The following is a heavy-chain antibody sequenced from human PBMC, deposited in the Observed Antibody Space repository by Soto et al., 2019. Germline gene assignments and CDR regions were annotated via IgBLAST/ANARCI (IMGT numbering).Heavy chain of an antibody. V-gene: IGHV1-18*01. CDR1: GYTFTSYG. CDR2: ISAYNGNT. J-gene: IGHJ4*02. CDR3: ARAETCYDILTGYYPFDY. Sequence: ASVKVSCKASGYTFTSYGISWVRQAPGQGLEWMGWISAYNGNTNYAQKLQGRVTMTTDTSTSTAYMELRSLRSDDTAVYYCARAETCYDILTGYYPFDYWGQGTLVTVSS. D-gene: IGHD3-9*01.